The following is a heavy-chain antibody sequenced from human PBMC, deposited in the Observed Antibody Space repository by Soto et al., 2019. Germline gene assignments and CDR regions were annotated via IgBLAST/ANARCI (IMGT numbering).Heavy chain of an antibody. J-gene: IGHJ6*02. CDR1: GGSFSGYY. V-gene: IGHV4-34*01. D-gene: IGHD3-3*01. Sequence: SETLSLTCAVYGGSFSGYYWSWIRQPPGKGLEWIGEINHSGSTNYNPSLKSRVTISVDTSKNQFSLKLSSVTAADTAVYYCARGSGYYDFWSGYYSYYYGMDVWGQGTTVTVS. CDR2: INHSGST. CDR3: ARGSGYYDFWSGYYSYYYGMDV.